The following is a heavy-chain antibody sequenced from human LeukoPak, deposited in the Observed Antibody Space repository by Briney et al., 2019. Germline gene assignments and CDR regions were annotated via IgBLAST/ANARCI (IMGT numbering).Heavy chain of an antibody. D-gene: IGHD3-10*01. Sequence: ASVKVSCKASGYTFTGYYMRWVRQAPGQGLEWMGWINPNSGGTNYAQKFQGRVTMTRDTSISTAYMELSRLRSDDTAVYYCARDHVLLWFGELLAFDIWGQGTMVTVSS. CDR3: ARDHVLLWFGELLAFDI. V-gene: IGHV1-2*02. CDR2: INPNSGGT. CDR1: GYTFTGYY. J-gene: IGHJ3*02.